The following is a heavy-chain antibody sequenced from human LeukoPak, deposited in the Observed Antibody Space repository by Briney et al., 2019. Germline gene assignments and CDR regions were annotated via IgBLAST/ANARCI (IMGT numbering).Heavy chain of an antibody. CDR3: ARGSRELYYFDY. CDR1: GGSFSGYY. Sequence: SETLSLTCAVYGGSFSGYYWSWIRQPPGKGLEWIGYIYYSGSTNYNPSLKSRVTISVDTSKNQFSLKLSSVTAADTAVYYCARGSRELYYFDYWGQGTLVTVSS. CDR2: IYYSGST. D-gene: IGHD1-7*01. V-gene: IGHV4-59*01. J-gene: IGHJ4*02.